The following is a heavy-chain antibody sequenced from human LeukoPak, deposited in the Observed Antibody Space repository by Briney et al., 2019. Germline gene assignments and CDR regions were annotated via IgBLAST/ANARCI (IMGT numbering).Heavy chain of an antibody. J-gene: IGHJ3*02. D-gene: IGHD5-24*01. V-gene: IGHV4-34*01. CDR1: GGSFSGYY. CDR3: ARGLNRDGYNSVAFDI. Sequence: SETLSLTCAVYGGSFSGYYWSWIRQPPGKGLEWIGEINHSGSTNYNPSLKSRVTISVDTSKNQFSLKLSSVTAADTAVYYRARGLNRDGYNSVAFDIWGQGTMVTVSS. CDR2: INHSGST.